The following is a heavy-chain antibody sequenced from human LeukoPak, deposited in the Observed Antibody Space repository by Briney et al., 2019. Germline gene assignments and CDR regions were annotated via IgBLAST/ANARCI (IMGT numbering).Heavy chain of an antibody. J-gene: IGHJ4*02. CDR1: GFTFSSYI. CDR3: ATTLVGATSIGY. V-gene: IGHV3-21*01. D-gene: IGHD1-26*01. CDR2: ISSSSSYI. Sequence: GGSLRLSCAASGFTFSSYIMNWVRQAPGKGLEWVSSISSSSSYIYYADSVKGRFTISRDNAKNSLYLQMNSLRAEDTAVYYCATTLVGATSIGYWGQGTLVTVSS.